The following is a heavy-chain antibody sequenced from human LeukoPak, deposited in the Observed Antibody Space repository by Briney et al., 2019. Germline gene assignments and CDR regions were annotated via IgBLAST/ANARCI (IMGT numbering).Heavy chain of an antibody. Sequence: PSETLSLTCTVSGGSISSSSYYWGWIRQPPGKGLEWIGSIYYSGSTYYNPSLKSRVTISVDTSKNQFSLKLSSVTAADTAVYYCASYSSSSCWGQGTLVTVSS. CDR3: ASYSSSSC. J-gene: IGHJ4*02. D-gene: IGHD6-6*01. CDR2: IYYSGST. CDR1: GGSISSSSYY. V-gene: IGHV4-39*07.